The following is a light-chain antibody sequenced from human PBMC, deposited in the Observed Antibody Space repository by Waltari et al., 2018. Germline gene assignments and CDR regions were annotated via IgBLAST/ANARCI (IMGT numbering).Light chain of an antibody. J-gene: IGLJ7*01. CDR3: QSYDSSNAV. CDR2: KDN. CDR1: SGSIARNN. V-gene: IGLV6-57*02. Sequence: NLMLTQPHSVSESPGKTVTISCTGSSGSIARNNVQWYQQRPGSAPTPVINKDNQRPAVVPDRFSGSIDSSSNSASLTISGLKTEDEADYYCQSYDSSNAVFGGGTQLTVL.